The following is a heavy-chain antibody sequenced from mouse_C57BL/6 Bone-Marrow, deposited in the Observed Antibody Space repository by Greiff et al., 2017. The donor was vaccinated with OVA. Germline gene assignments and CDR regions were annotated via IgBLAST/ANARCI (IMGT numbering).Heavy chain of an antibody. CDR3: ANGSSYYFDY. CDR1: GYTFTSYG. CDR2: IYPRSGNT. Sequence: QVQLQQSGAELARPGASVKLSCKASGYTFTSYGISWVKQRTGQGLEWIGEIYPRSGNTYYNEKFKGKATLTAAKSASTAYMGLRSLTSEYSAVYVCANGSSYYFDYWGQGTTLTVSS. J-gene: IGHJ2*01. D-gene: IGHD1-1*01. V-gene: IGHV1-81*01.